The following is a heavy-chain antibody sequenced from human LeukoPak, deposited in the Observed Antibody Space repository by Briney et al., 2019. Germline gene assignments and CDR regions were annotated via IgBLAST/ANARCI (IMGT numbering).Heavy chain of an antibody. CDR1: GGSISSSSYY. CDR3: ARGSITMVRGVIRPVNYFDY. CDR2: IYYSGST. D-gene: IGHD3-10*01. J-gene: IGHJ4*02. V-gene: IGHV4-39*07. Sequence: SETLSLTCTVSGGSISSSSYYWGWIRQPPGKGLEWIGSIYYSGSTYYNPSLKSRVTISVDTSKNQFSLKLSSVTAADTAVYYCARGSITMVRGVIRPVNYFDYWGQGTLVTVSS.